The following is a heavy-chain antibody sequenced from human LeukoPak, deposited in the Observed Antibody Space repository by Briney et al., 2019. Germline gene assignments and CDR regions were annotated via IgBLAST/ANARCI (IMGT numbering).Heavy chain of an antibody. J-gene: IGHJ4*02. V-gene: IGHV3-11*06. CDR2: ISSSSSYI. CDR3: ASASPYYYDSFD. CDR1: GFTFSDYY. D-gene: IGHD3-22*01. Sequence: PGGSLRLSCAASGFTFSDYYMSWIRQAPGKGLEWVSSISSSSSYIYYADSVKGRFTISRDNAKNSLYLQMNSLRAEDTAVYYCASASPYYYDSFDWGQGTLVTVSS.